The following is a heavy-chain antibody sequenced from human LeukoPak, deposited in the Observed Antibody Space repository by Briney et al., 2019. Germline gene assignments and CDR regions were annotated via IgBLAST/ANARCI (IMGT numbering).Heavy chain of an antibody. CDR3: AREKVSGFDY. J-gene: IGHJ4*02. Sequence: WVXQXPXQXXXWMGWISAYNGNTNYAQKLQGRVTMTTDTSTSTAYMELRSLRSDDTAVYYCAREKVSGFDYWGQGTLVTVSS. D-gene: IGHD1-14*01. CDR2: ISAYNGNT. V-gene: IGHV1-18*01.